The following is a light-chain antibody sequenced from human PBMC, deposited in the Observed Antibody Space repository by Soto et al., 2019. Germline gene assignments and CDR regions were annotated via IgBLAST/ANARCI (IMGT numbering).Light chain of an antibody. CDR3: SSSAASNNYVV. V-gene: IGLV2-8*01. CDR2: DAS. CDR1: SSDVGGYNY. Sequence: QSALTQPPSASGSPGQSVTISCTGTSSDVGGYNYVSWYQQHPGKAPKLKIYDASQRPSGVPDRFSGSKSGNTASLTISGLQAEDEADYYCSSSAASNNYVVFGGGTKLTVL. J-gene: IGLJ2*01.